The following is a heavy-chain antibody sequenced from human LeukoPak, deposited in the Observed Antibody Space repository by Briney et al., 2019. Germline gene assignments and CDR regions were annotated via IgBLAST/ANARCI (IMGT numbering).Heavy chain of an antibody. CDR1: GFTFSNYA. CDR2: ISSNGGST. J-gene: IGHJ4*02. Sequence: PGGSLRLSCAASGFTFSNYAMHWVRQAPGKGLEYVSAISSNGGSTYYTNSVKGRFTISRDNSKNTLYLQMGSLRTEDMAVYYCARVTSSGWRAFDYWGQGTLVTVSS. D-gene: IGHD6-19*01. CDR3: ARVTSSGWRAFDY. V-gene: IGHV3-64*01.